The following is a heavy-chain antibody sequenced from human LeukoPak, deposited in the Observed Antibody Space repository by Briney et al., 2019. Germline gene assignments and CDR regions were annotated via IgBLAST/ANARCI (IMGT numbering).Heavy chain of an antibody. Sequence: PGGSLRLSCAASGFIFSSNRMHWVRQLPGKGLVWVSRINSDGSSTSYADSVKGRFTISRDNAKNTLYLQMNSLRAEDTAVYYCARETTVTGWFDPWGQGTLVTVSS. V-gene: IGHV3-74*01. D-gene: IGHD4-17*01. CDR3: ARETTVTGWFDP. CDR1: GFIFSSNR. CDR2: INSDGSST. J-gene: IGHJ5*02.